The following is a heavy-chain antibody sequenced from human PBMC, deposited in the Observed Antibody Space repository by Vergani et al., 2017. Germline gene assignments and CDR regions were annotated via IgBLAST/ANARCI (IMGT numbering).Heavy chain of an antibody. D-gene: IGHD2-2*01. J-gene: IGHJ4*02. V-gene: IGHV3-23*01. CDR1: GFTFSSYA. CDR2: ISGSGGRT. Sequence: EVQLLESGGGLVQPGGSLRLSCAASGFTFSSYAMSWVRQAPGKGLEWVSAISGSGGRTYYADSVKGRFTISRDNSKNTLYLQMNSLRAEDTAVYYCAKACRSTSCFDYWGQGTLVTVSS. CDR3: AKACRSTSCFDY.